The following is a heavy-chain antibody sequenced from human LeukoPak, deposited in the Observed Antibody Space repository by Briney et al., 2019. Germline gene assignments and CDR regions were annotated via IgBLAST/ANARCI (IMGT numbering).Heavy chain of an antibody. CDR3: AKDQVYGSGSYRYFDY. J-gene: IGHJ4*02. Sequence: GGSLRLSCAASGFTFSSYGMHWVRQAPGKGLEWLAFIRYDGSTKYYADSVKGRFTISRDNSKSTLYLEMNSLRAEDTAVYHCAKDQVYGSGSYRYFDYWGQGTLVTVSS. CDR2: IRYDGSTK. CDR1: GFTFSSYG. D-gene: IGHD3-10*01. V-gene: IGHV3-30*02.